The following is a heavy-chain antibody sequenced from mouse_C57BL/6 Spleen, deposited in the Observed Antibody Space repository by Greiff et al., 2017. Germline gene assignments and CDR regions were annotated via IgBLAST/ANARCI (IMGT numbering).Heavy chain of an antibody. CDR2: IDPETGGT. V-gene: IGHV1-15*01. J-gene: IGHJ4*01. D-gene: IGHD1-1*01. Sequence: QVQLKQSGAELVRPGASVTLSCKASGYTFTDYEMHWVKQTPVHGLEWIGAIDPETGGTAYNQKFKGKAILTADKSSSTAYMELRSLTSEDSAVYYGTRSPITTVLDYWGQGTSVTVSS. CDR3: TRSPITTVLDY. CDR1: GYTFTDYE.